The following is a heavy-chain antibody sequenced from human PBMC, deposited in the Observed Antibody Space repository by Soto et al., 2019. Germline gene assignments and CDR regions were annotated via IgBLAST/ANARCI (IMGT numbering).Heavy chain of an antibody. CDR1: GFSFSDYS. Sequence: EVQLVESGGGLVQPGGSLRLSCAAASGFSFSDYSMNWVRQAPGQGLEWVSYISSTSSPIYYADSVKGRFTVSRDNAKNSLYLQMNSLRDEDTAVYYCARGVAVSGTLYYYYGLDVWGQGTSVTVAS. J-gene: IGHJ6*02. CDR3: ARGVAVSGTLYYYYGLDV. V-gene: IGHV3-48*02. CDR2: ISSTSSPI. D-gene: IGHD6-19*01.